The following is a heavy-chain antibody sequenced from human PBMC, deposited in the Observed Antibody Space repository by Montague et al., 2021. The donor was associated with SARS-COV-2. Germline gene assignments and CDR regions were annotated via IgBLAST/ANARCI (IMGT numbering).Heavy chain of an antibody. CDR1: GDYISAGGYY. D-gene: IGHD3-3*01. Sequence: TLSLTCTVSGDYISAGGYYWSWIRQHPEKGLEWIGNNYYSGRTPYNPSLESRATISIATAANQFSLMLTSVTAADTAVYYCAKRLPDGAFWSGTKWFDPWGPGIRVTVSS. J-gene: IGHJ5*02. CDR3: AKRLPDGAFWSGTKWFDP. V-gene: IGHV4-31*03. CDR2: NYYSGRT.